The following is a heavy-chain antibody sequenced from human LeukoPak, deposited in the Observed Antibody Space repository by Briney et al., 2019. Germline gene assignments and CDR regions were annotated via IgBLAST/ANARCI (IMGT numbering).Heavy chain of an antibody. J-gene: IGHJ4*02. Sequence: GGSLRLSCAASGFTFSSYAMSWVRQAPGKGLEGVSAISGSGCSTYYADSVKGRFTISRDNSKNTLYLQMNSLRAEDTAVYYCAKDADIAVAGTDSLFDYWGQGTLVTVSS. CDR2: ISGSGCST. V-gene: IGHV3-23*01. CDR3: AKDADIAVAGTDSLFDY. D-gene: IGHD6-19*01. CDR1: GFTFSSYA.